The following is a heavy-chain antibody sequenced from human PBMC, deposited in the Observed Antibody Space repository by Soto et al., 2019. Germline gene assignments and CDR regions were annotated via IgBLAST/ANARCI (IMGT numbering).Heavy chain of an antibody. V-gene: IGHV1-3*01. D-gene: IGHD2-2*02. CDR1: GYTFTSYS. Sequence: ASVKVSCKASGYTFTSYSIHWGRQAPGQRLEWMGWINAGNGNTKYSQKFQGRVTITRDTSASTAYMELSSLRSEDTAVYYCARVPDCSSTSCYSPWFDPWGQGTLVTVSS. J-gene: IGHJ5*02. CDR2: INAGNGNT. CDR3: ARVPDCSSTSCYSPWFDP.